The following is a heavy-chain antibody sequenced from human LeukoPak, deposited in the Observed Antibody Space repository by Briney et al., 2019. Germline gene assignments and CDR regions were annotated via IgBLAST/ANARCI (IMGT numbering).Heavy chain of an antibody. D-gene: IGHD3/OR15-3a*01. Sequence: ASVKVSCKASGGTFSSYAISWVRQAPGQGLEWMGGIIPIFGTANYAQKFQGRVTITADESTGTAYMELSSLRSEDTAVYYCARDAWTRTYFDYWGQGTLVTVSS. CDR2: IIPIFGTA. V-gene: IGHV1-69*13. CDR1: GGTFSSYA. J-gene: IGHJ4*02. CDR3: ARDAWTRTYFDY.